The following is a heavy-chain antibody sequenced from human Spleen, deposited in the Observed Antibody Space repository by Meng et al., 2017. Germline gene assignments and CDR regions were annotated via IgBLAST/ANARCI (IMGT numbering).Heavy chain of an antibody. CDR2: INHSGST. V-gene: IGHV4-34*01. J-gene: IGHJ4*02. D-gene: IGHD4-11*01. Sequence: QVQLQQWGAGLLKPSETQSPTCVVSGGSFSDYYWSWIRQPPGKGLEWIGEINHSGSTNYNPSLESRATISVDTSQNNLSLKLSSVTAADSAVYYCARGPTTMAHDFDYWGQGTLVTVSS. CDR3: ARGPTTMAHDFDY. CDR1: GGSFSDYY.